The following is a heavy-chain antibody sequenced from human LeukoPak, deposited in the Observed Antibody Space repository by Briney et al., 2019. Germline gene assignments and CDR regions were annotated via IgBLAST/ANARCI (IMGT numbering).Heavy chain of an antibody. CDR2: IHYSGDT. J-gene: IGHJ4*02. D-gene: IGHD4/OR15-4a*01. CDR1: DGSISSSSYF. CDR3: AREDYISPNDYFDF. V-gene: IGHV4-39*07. Sequence: PSETLSLTCTVSDGSISSSSYFWGWIRQPPGKGLEWIGNIHYSGDTNYNPSLKSRVTISLDTSKSQFSLKLSSVTAADTAVYYCAREDYISPNDYFDFWGQGALVTVPS.